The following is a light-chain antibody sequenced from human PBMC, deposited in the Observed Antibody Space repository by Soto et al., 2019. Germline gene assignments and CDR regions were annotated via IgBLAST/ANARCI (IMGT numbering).Light chain of an antibody. Sequence: EIVLTQSPGTLSLSPGEGATLFCRASQTVSSSYLAWYQQKRGQAPRLLIYGTSNRATGIPDRFSGSGSGTDFTLTISRLEPEDFSVYHCQLYCSSPLYSFAQGTELEMK. CDR2: GTS. V-gene: IGKV3-20*01. CDR3: QLYCSSPLYS. CDR1: QTVSSSY. J-gene: IGKJ2*01.